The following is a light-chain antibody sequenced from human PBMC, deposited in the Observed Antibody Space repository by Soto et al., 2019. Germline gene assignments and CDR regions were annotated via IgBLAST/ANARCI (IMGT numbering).Light chain of an antibody. V-gene: IGLV2-14*01. CDR2: EVT. J-gene: IGLJ2*01. CDR3: SSYTTSSTWV. Sequence: QSALTQPASVSGSPGQSITISCTGTTSDVGGLNYVSWYQHHPGNAPKLLIYEVTNRPSGVSDRFSGSKSDNTASLTISGFQAEDESDYYCSSYTTSSTWVFGGGTKLTVL. CDR1: TSDVGGLNY.